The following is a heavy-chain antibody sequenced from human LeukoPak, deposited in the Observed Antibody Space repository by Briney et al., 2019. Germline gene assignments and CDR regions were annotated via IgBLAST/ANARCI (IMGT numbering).Heavy chain of an antibody. V-gene: IGHV4-59*01. J-gene: IGHJ4*02. CDR1: GGSISSYY. CDR3: ARYVWGSYPTFEDY. D-gene: IGHD3-16*02. CDR2: ISYSGST. Sequence: PSETLYLTCTVSGGSISSYYWSWIRQPPGKGLEWIGYISYSGSTNYNPSLKSRVTISVDTSKNQFSLKLSSVTAADTAVYYCARYVWGSYPTFEDYWGQGTLVTVSS.